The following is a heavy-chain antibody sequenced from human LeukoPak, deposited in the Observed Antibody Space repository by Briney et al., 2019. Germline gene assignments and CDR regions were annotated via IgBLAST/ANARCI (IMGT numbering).Heavy chain of an antibody. CDR1: GYTFTGYY. D-gene: IGHD5-24*01. V-gene: IGHV1-2*02. CDR2: INPNSGGT. CDR3: ARGGWRRDGYKADC. Sequence: ASVKVSCKASGYTFTGYYMHWVRQAPGQGLEWMGWINPNSGGTNYAQEFQGRVTMTRDTSISTAYMELSRLRSDDTAVYYCARGGWRRDGYKADCWGQGTLVTVSS. J-gene: IGHJ4*02.